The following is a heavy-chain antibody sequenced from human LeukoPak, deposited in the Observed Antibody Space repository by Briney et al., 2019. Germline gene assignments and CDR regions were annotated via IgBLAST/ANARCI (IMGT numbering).Heavy chain of an antibody. CDR2: ISSSSSTI. CDR3: ARDFDHYYDSSGYYDAFDI. Sequence: GGSLRLSCAASGFTFSSYSMNWVRQAPGKGLEWVSYISSSSSTIYYADSVKGRFTISRDNSKNSLYLQMNSLRAEDTAVYYCARDFDHYYDSSGYYDAFDIWGQGTMVTVSS. V-gene: IGHV3-48*01. J-gene: IGHJ3*02. CDR1: GFTFSSYS. D-gene: IGHD3-22*01.